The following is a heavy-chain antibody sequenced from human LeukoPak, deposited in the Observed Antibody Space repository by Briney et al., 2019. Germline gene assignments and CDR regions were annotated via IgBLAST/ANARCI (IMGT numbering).Heavy chain of an antibody. CDR2: IYYSGNT. CDR1: GGSISSHY. J-gene: IGHJ5*02. CDR3: GRARAMVRGVIDWFDP. Sequence: SETLSLTCTVSGGSISSHYWSWIRQPPGKGREWIGYIYYSGNTSYNPSLKSRVTISVDTSKNQFSLKLSSVTAADTAVCYCGRARAMVRGVIDWFDPWGQGTLVTVSS. D-gene: IGHD3-10*01. V-gene: IGHV4-59*11.